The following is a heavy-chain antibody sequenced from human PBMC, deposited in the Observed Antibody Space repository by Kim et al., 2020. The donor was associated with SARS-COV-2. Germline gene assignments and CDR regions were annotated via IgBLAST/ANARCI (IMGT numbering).Heavy chain of an antibody. CDR3: ARKDYDGSGFYYFDY. D-gene: IGHD3-22*01. J-gene: IGHJ4*02. V-gene: IGHV1-3*01. Sequence: QNFQGRVTFTRDTSASTAYMELSSLRSEDTAVYYCARKDYDGSGFYYFDYWGQGTLVTVSS.